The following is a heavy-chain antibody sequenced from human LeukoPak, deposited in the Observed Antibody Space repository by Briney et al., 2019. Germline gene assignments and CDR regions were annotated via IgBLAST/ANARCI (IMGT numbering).Heavy chain of an antibody. Sequence: GGSLKLSCAASGFTFSSYNMNWVRQAPGKGLEWVSSISSSSSYIYYADSVKGRFTISRDNAKNSLYLQMNSLRAEDTAVYYCARENGYSYGLALDYWGQGTLVTVSS. CDR1: GFTFSSYN. D-gene: IGHD5-18*01. CDR2: ISSSSSYI. CDR3: ARENGYSYGLALDY. J-gene: IGHJ4*02. V-gene: IGHV3-21*01.